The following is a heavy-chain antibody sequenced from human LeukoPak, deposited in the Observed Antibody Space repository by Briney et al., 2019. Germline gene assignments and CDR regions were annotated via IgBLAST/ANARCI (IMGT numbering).Heavy chain of an antibody. CDR1: GGTFSSYA. D-gene: IGHD5-12*01. CDR3: ARGFPPHLVATAYYYYMDV. Sequence: PMASVKVSCKASGGTFSSYAISWVRQAPGQGLEWMGWMNPNSGNTGYAQKFQGRVTITRNTSISTAYMELSSLRSEDTAVYYCARGFPPHLVATAYYYYMDVWGKGTTVTVSS. J-gene: IGHJ6*03. V-gene: IGHV1-8*03. CDR2: MNPNSGNT.